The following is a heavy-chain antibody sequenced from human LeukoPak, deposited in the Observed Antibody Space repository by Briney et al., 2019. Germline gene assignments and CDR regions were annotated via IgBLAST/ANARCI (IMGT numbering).Heavy chain of an antibody. V-gene: IGHV3-48*01. J-gene: IGHJ4*02. D-gene: IGHD6-13*01. CDR2: VSTTSAV. CDR1: GFTFSSYA. CDR3: ATWAGAAADFSGPFDY. Sequence: GGSLRLSCAASGFTFSSYAMTWVRQAPGKGLEWISYVSTTSAVYYADSVKGRFTISRDNAKNSLYLQMNSLRAEDTSVYYCATWAGAAADFSGPFDYWGQGTLVTVSS.